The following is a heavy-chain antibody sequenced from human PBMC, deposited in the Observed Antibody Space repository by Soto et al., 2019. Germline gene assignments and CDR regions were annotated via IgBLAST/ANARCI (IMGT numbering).Heavy chain of an antibody. CDR2: ITSSSGYT. CDR3: LKGDLYCSGGNCYSSYFDY. Sequence: EVQLVESGGGLVKPGGSLTLSCAASGFTFRNYSMSWVRQAPGKGLEWVSYITSSSGYTFYADSMKGRFTISRDNAKNSLYLQMHSLTAEDTAVYYCLKGDLYCSGGNCYSSYFDYWGQGTLVTVSS. V-gene: IGHV3-21*01. CDR1: GFTFRNYS. J-gene: IGHJ4*02. D-gene: IGHD2-15*01.